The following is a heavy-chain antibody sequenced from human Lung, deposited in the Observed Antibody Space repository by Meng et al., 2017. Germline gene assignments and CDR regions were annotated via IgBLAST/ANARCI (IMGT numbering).Heavy chain of an antibody. CDR3: ARGPTTMAHDFDY. D-gene: IGHD4-11*01. J-gene: IGHJ4*02. CDR2: INHSGST. V-gene: IGHV4-34*01. CDR1: GGSFSDYY. Sequence: QGHIQQWGAGLLKPSETLSLTGVVSGGSFSDYYWSWIRQPPGKGLEWIGEINHSGSTNYNPSLESRATISVDTSQNNLSLKLSSVTAADSAVYYCARGPTTMAHDFDYWGQGTLVTVSS.